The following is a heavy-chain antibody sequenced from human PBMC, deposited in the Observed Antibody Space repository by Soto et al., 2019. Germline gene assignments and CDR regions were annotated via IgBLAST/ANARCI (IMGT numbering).Heavy chain of an antibody. D-gene: IGHD1-1*01. V-gene: IGHV3-30*18. J-gene: IGHJ5*02. CDR1: GFTFSSYG. CDR3: AKDPAWSFWGNWNDGEGWFDP. CDR2: ISYDGSNK. Sequence: QVQLVESGGGVVQPGRSLRLSCAASGFTFSSYGMHWVRQAPGKGLEWVAVISYDGSNKYYADSVKGRFTISRDNSKNTLYLQMNSLRAEDTAVYYCAKDPAWSFWGNWNDGEGWFDPWGQGTLVTVSS.